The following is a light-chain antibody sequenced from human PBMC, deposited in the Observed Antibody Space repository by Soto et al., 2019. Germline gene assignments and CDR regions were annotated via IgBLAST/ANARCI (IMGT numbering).Light chain of an antibody. CDR1: QNIATS. V-gene: IGKV1-5*03. CDR2: RAS. CDR3: QQYYAYSPFT. J-gene: IGKJ2*01. Sequence: DIQMTQSPSTLSAPVGDRVNITCRASQNIATSLAWYQQNPGKAPRLLIYRASSLETGVPSRFSGSASGTEFTLTISSLQPDDFATYYCQQYYAYSPFTFGQGTKLEI.